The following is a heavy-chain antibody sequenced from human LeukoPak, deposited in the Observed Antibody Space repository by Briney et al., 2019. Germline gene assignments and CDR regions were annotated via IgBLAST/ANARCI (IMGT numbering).Heavy chain of an antibody. Sequence: GGSLRLSCAASGFTFSSYSMNWVRQTPGKGLEWVSSISSSSSYIYYADSVKGRFTVSRDNAKNSLYLQMNTLRADDTAVYYCARDSTRWFSPSDHWGQGMLVTASS. D-gene: IGHD6-13*01. V-gene: IGHV3-21*01. CDR2: ISSSSSYI. CDR3: ARDSTRWFSPSDH. CDR1: GFTFSSYS. J-gene: IGHJ4*02.